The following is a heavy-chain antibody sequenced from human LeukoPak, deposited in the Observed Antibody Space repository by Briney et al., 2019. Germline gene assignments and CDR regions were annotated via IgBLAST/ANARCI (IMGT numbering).Heavy chain of an antibody. V-gene: IGHV4-34*01. J-gene: IGHJ3*02. D-gene: IGHD3-9*01. CDR3: ARDYDILTRDAFDI. CDR1: GGSFSGYY. Sequence: PSETLSLTCAVYGGSFSGYYWSWIRQPPGKGLEWIREINHSGSTNYNPSLKSRVTISVDTSKNQFSLKLSSVTAADTAVYYCARDYDILTRDAFDIWGQGTMVTVSS. CDR2: INHSGST.